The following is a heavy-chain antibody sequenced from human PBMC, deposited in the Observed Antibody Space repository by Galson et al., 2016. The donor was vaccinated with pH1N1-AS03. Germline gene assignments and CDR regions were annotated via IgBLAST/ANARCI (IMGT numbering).Heavy chain of an antibody. Sequence: SLRLSCATSGFTFTDFAVSWVRQAPGRGLEWVSATSSSGGSTYYAESVKGRFTISRDYSKNTVDLQMNSLRAEDTAVYYCAKDRNDYQLHHFSGSDVWGQGTTVIVSS. CDR2: TSSSGGST. J-gene: IGHJ6*02. CDR1: GFTFTDFA. D-gene: IGHD1-1*01. V-gene: IGHV3-23*01. CDR3: AKDRNDYQLHHFSGSDV.